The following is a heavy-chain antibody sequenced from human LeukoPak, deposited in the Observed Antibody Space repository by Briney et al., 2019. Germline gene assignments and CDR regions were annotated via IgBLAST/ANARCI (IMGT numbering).Heavy chain of an antibody. CDR1: GDSISTSSSY. D-gene: IGHD6-6*01. Sequence: PSETLSLTCSVSGDSISTSSSYWGWIRQPPGKGLEWIGGIYYSGSTYYNTSLKGRVTISVDTSKNQFSLKLSSVTAADTAVYYCARGPIQQLVPYYFDYWGQGTLVTVSS. V-gene: IGHV4-39*07. CDR3: ARGPIQQLVPYYFDY. CDR2: IYYSGST. J-gene: IGHJ4*02.